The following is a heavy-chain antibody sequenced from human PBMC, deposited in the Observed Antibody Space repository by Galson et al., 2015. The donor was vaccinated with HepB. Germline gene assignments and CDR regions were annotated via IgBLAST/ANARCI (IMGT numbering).Heavy chain of an antibody. D-gene: IGHD6-13*01. CDR1: GYTLTELS. CDR3: ATTRGPTRIAAAGRTRLPFDY. J-gene: IGHJ4*02. Sequence: SVKVSCKVSGYTLTELSMHWVRQAPGKGLEWMGGFDPEDGETIYAQKFQGRVTMTEDTSTDTAYMELSSLRSEDTAVYYCATTRGPTRIAAAGRTRLPFDYWGQGTLVTVSS. V-gene: IGHV1-24*01. CDR2: FDPEDGET.